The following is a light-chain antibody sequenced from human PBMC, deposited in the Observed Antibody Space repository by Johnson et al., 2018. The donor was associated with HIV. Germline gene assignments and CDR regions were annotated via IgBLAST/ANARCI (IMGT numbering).Light chain of an antibody. V-gene: IGLV1-51*02. CDR2: ENN. J-gene: IGLJ1*01. CDR1: SSNIGNNY. Sequence: QPVLTQPPSVSAAPGQKVTISCSGSSSNIGNNYVSWYQQFPGTAPKLLIYENNKRPSGIPYRFSGSKSGTSATLGITGLQTGDEADYYCGTWDSSLNVFGTGTKVTVL. CDR3: GTWDSSLNV.